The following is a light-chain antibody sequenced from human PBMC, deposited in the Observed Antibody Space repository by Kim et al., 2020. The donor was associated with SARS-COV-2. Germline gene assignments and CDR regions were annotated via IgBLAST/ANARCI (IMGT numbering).Light chain of an antibody. J-gene: IGKJ2*01. CDR3: EQYDRSPYT. CDR2: GTS. CDR1: QSVASNH. V-gene: IGKV3-20*01. Sequence: EIVLTQSPGTLSLSPGERATLSCRASQSVASNHLAWFQQKPGQAPRLLVYGTSSRATGIPDRFSGSGSGTDFTLTISRLEPEDFAIYYCEQYDRSPYTFGLGTSLEI.